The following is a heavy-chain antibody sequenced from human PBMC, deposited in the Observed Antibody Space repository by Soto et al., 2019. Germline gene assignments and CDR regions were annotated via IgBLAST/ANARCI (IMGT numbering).Heavy chain of an antibody. CDR3: ARGSTDSYPGSRIFDF. CDR1: GFTFGSRA. V-gene: IGHV3-23*04. D-gene: IGHD3-10*01. Sequence: EVQLVESGGGLVQPGGSLRLSCAASGFTFGSRAMSWVRQAPGEGLEWVSTITDTGGDTKYSDSVRGRFTMSRDNSKKTLYLQMNNLRVEDSALYYCARGSTDSYPGSRIFDFWGRGTLVTVSS. J-gene: IGHJ4*02. CDR2: ITDTGGDT.